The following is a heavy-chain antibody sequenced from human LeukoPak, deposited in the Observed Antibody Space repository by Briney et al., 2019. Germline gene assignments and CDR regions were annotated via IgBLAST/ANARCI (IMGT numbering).Heavy chain of an antibody. D-gene: IGHD2-15*01. CDR3: AKAGGADKYGMDV. V-gene: IGHV3-23*01. Sequence: GGSLRLSCAASGVTHSDYAMAWVRRAPGKGLKWVSSISNTGGSTFYADSVKGRLTISRDKPKNKMYLQMNSLRHNDTATYYCAKAGGADKYGMDVWGQGTTVIVSS. J-gene: IGHJ6*02. CDR1: GVTHSDYA. CDR2: ISNTGGST.